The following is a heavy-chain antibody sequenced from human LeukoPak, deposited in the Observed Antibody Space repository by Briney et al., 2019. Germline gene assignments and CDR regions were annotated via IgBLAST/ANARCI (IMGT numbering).Heavy chain of an antibody. D-gene: IGHD6-19*01. CDR1: GFTFNNYG. CDR3: AKKGGTGWSENWFDP. Sequence: GRTLRLSCAASGFTFNNYGMHWVRQAPGKGLEWVAIMWADGYTYHYADSVRGRFTVSRDNSKNTVYLQMNSLEAEDTAVYYCAKKGGTGWSENWFDPWGQGTLVTVSS. CDR2: MWADGYTY. J-gene: IGHJ5*02. V-gene: IGHV3-33*06.